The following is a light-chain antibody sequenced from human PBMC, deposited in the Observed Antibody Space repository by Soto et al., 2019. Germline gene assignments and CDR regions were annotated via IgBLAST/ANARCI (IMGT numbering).Light chain of an antibody. CDR1: QSVRTTD. Sequence: EIVLTQSPGTLSLSPGERATLSCRASQSVRTTDWAWYQQKPGQAPRPLLYNASNRTTGIPDRFSGSGSGTDLTLTITSLQPPDFAVYSCHQYRSSQGCTFGQGTKLDIK. CDR2: NAS. CDR3: HQYRSSQGCT. J-gene: IGKJ1*01. V-gene: IGKV3-20*01.